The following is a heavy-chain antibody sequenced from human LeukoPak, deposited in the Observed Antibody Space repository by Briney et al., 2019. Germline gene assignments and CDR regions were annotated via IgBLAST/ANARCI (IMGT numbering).Heavy chain of an antibody. CDR2: IKQDGSEK. CDR1: GFTFSESW. Sequence: GGSLRLSCVVSGFTFSESWMSWVRQAPGKGLEWVANIKQDGSEKNYVDSVKGRFTSSRDNAKNSLFLQMNRLRVEDSAVYYCARGYWNFGLWGRGTQVTVSS. V-gene: IGHV3-7*01. CDR3: ARGYWNFGL. J-gene: IGHJ2*01.